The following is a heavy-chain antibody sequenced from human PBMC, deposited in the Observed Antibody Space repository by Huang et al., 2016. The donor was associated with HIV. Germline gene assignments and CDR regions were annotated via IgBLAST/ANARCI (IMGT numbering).Heavy chain of an antibody. J-gene: IGHJ5*01. V-gene: IGHV1-46*03. CDR3: TREGITPSGTEVSGFDF. Sequence: AEVKKPGASVTISCKASGFSILIYYIHWVRQAPGQGLEWMGIVNPRGGGADYAQKFKGRVTMTRDTSTRTLYSELSSLRSEDTAVYYCTREGITPSGTEVSGFDFWGQGTPVSVSS. D-gene: IGHD6-13*01. CDR2: VNPRGGGA. CDR1: GFSILIYY.